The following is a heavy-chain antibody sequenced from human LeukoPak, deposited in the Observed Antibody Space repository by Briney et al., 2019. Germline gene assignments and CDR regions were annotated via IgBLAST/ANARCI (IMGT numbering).Heavy chain of an antibody. J-gene: IGHJ4*02. V-gene: IGHV3-74*01. CDR2: INTDGSST. D-gene: IGHD4-23*01. CDR3: AALDYGGNPSDY. Sequence: PGGSLRLSCAASGFTFSSYWMHWVRQAPGKGLVWVSRINTDGSSTSYADSVKGRFTISRDNAKNTLYLQMNSLRAEDTAVYYCAALDYGGNPSDYWGQGTLVTVSS. CDR1: GFTFSSYW.